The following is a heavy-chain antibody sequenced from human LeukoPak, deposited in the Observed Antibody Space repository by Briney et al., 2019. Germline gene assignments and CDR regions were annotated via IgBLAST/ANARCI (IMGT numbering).Heavy chain of an antibody. Sequence: ASVKVSCKASGGTFSGYAISWVRQAPGQGLEWMGGIIPIFGTANYAQKFQGRVTITADESTSTAYMELSSLRSEDTAVYYCARGGITMIVVGEYFQHWGQGTLVTVSS. CDR3: ARGGITMIVVGEYFQH. D-gene: IGHD3-22*01. CDR1: GGTFSGYA. V-gene: IGHV1-69*13. CDR2: IIPIFGTA. J-gene: IGHJ1*01.